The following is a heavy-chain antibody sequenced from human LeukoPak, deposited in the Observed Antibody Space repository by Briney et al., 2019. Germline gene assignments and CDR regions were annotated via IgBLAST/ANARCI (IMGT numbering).Heavy chain of an antibody. D-gene: IGHD3-10*01. Sequence: SETLSLTCTVSGGSIRSYYWSWILQPPGKGLKWIGYIYYSGSTNYNPSLKSRVTISVDTSKNQFSLKLSSVTAADTAVYYCARQGPITMVRGVIINYYGMEVWGQGTTVTVSS. CDR3: ARQGPITMVRGVIINYYGMEV. J-gene: IGHJ6*01. V-gene: IGHV4-59*01. CDR2: IYYSGST. CDR1: GGSIRSYY.